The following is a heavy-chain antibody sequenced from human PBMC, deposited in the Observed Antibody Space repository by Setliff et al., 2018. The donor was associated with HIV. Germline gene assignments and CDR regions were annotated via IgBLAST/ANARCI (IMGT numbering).Heavy chain of an antibody. D-gene: IGHD3-22*01. CDR1: GYSISSGYY. V-gene: IGHV4-38-2*02. CDR2: IYHSGST. J-gene: IGHJ5*02. Sequence: NPSETLSLTCTVSGYSISSGYYWGWIRQPPGKGLEWIGSIYHSGSTYYNPSLKSRVTISIDTSKNQFSVKLRSVTAADTAVYYCARDMTNYYDRSGSFGWFAPWGQGTPVTVSS. CDR3: ARDMTNYYDRSGSFGWFAP.